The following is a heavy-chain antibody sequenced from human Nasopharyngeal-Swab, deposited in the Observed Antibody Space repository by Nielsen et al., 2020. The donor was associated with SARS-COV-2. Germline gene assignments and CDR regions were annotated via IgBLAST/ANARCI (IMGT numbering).Heavy chain of an antibody. CDR3: ARDLTAMVPSDAFDI. V-gene: IGHV1-2*06. Sequence: ASVKVSCKASGYTFTGYYMHWVRQAPGQGLEWVGRINPNTGGTNYAQKFQGRVTMTTDTSISTAYMEVSSLRSEDTAVYYCARDLTAMVPSDAFDIWGQGTMVTVSS. CDR1: GYTFTGYY. CDR2: INPNTGGT. J-gene: IGHJ3*02. D-gene: IGHD5-18*01.